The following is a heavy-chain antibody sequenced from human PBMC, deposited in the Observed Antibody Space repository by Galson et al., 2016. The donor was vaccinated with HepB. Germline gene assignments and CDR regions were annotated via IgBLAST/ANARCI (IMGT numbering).Heavy chain of an antibody. CDR3: ARGSMIVVGPSGMGV. D-gene: IGHD3-22*01. CDR2: ISYDGNNK. Sequence: SLRLSCAASGFTFSSYGLHWVRQAPGKGLEWVAFISYDGNNKSYADSLKGRFTISRDNSNNAAHLQMNSLRAEDSAVYFCARGSMIVVGPSGMGVWGQGTMVTVSS. CDR1: GFTFSSYG. J-gene: IGHJ6*02. V-gene: IGHV3-30*04.